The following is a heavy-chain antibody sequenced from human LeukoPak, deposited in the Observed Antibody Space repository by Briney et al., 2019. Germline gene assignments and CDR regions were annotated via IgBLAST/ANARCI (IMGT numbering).Heavy chain of an antibody. Sequence: PSETLSLTCTVSGGSISSYYWSWIRQPPGKGLEWIGYIYYSGSTNYNPSLKSRVTISVDTSKNQFSLKPSSVTAADTAVYYCARARGVIPVAFDTWGQGTMVTVSS. D-gene: IGHD3-10*01. CDR3: ARARGVIPVAFDT. J-gene: IGHJ3*02. V-gene: IGHV4-59*01. CDR1: GGSISSYY. CDR2: IYYSGST.